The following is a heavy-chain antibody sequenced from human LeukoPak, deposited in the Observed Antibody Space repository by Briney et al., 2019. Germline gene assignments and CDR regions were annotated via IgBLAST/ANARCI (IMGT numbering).Heavy chain of an antibody. V-gene: IGHV3-11*04. J-gene: IGHJ4*02. CDR2: ISRSGSTI. Sequence: GGSLRLSCAASGFTFSDYYMSWIRQAPGKGLEWVSYISRSGSTIHYADSVKGRFTISRVNAKNSLYLQMNSLRAEDTAMYYCARVRGSYCSDYWGQGTLVTVSS. CDR1: GFTFSDYY. CDR3: ARVRGSYCSDY. D-gene: IGHD1-26*01.